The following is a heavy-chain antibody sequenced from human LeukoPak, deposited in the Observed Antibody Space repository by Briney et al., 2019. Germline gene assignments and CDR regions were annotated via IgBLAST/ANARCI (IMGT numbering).Heavy chain of an antibody. V-gene: IGHV1-2*02. J-gene: IGHJ4*02. CDR3: ARDRSLVRVAPALGY. Sequence: ASVKVSCKASGYTFTGYYMHWVRQAPGQGLEWMGWINPNSGGTNYAQKFQGRVTMTRDTSISTAYMELSRLRSDDTAVYYCARDRSLVRVAPALGYWGQGTLVTVSS. CDR1: GYTFTGYY. D-gene: IGHD1-26*01. CDR2: INPNSGGT.